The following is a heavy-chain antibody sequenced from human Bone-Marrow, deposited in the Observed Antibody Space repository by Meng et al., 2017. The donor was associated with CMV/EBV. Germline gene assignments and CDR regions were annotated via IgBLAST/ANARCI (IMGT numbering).Heavy chain of an antibody. CDR1: GFTFSSYA. Sequence: GESLKISCAASGFTFSSYAMHWVRQAPGKGLEWVAVISYDGSNKYYADSVKGRFTISRDNSKNTLYLQMNSLRAEDTAVYYCARDYYGSGSYLYYYYYGMDVWGQGTTVTVSS. D-gene: IGHD3-10*01. J-gene: IGHJ6*02. V-gene: IGHV3-30-3*01. CDR3: ARDYYGSGSYLYYYYYGMDV. CDR2: ISYDGSNK.